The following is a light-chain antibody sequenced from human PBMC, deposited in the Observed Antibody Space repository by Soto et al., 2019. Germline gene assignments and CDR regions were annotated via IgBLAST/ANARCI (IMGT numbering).Light chain of an antibody. J-gene: IGLJ2*01. Sequence: QSALTQPRSVSGSPGQSVTISCTGTSSDVGAYNYVSWYQQHPGKAPKLMIYDVAQRPSGVPDRFSGSKSGNTASLTISGLQADDEADYYCCSYAGRYIYVLFGGGTQLTVL. CDR1: SSDVGAYNY. V-gene: IGLV2-11*01. CDR2: DVA. CDR3: CSYAGRYIYVL.